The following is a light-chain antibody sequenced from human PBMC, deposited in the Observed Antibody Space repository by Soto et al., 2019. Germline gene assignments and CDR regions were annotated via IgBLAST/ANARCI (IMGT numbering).Light chain of an antibody. Sequence: DIQMTQSPPSLSASLGASVTITCRASEPITDFLNWYQLKPGKAPRLLIYSASNVQPGVPSRFSGSGYGTDFTLTLSGPQHEDSATDYCQQTFSPFATCGAGTKVEV. CDR3: QQTFSPFAT. CDR2: SAS. CDR1: EPITDF. J-gene: IGKJ4*01. V-gene: IGKV1-39*01.